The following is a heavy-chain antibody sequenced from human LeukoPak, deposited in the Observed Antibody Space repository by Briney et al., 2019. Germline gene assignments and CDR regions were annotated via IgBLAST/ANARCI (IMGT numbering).Heavy chain of an antibody. V-gene: IGHV5-51*01. CDR3: ARRSTGTTLLDP. J-gene: IGHJ5*02. Sequence: GESLKTSCKGSGYSFPNYWIAWVRQMPGKGLEWMGIIHPGDSDTTYSPSFQGQVTISADKSISTAYLQWSSLKASDTAMYYCARRSTGTTLLDPWGQGTLVTVSS. D-gene: IGHD1-1*01. CDR1: GYSFPNYW. CDR2: IHPGDSDT.